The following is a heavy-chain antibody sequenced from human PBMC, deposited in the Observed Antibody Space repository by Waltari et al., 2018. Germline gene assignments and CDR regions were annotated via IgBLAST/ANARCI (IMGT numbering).Heavy chain of an antibody. D-gene: IGHD6-13*01. CDR2: CEPGGTDT. V-gene: IGHV3-74*01. CDR3: VGQIATGY. Sequence: EVQLVESGGGLVQPGGSLRLSCAASGFTFSTYWMHWVRQAPGKGLVWVSMCEPGGTDTRYADSVKGRFTISRDDAKNTLYLQMNSLRVEDTAIYYCVGQIATGYWGQGTLVTVSS. CDR1: GFTFSTYW. J-gene: IGHJ4*02.